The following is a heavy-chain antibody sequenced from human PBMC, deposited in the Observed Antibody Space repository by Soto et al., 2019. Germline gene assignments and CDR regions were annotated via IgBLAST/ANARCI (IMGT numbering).Heavy chain of an antibody. D-gene: IGHD3-3*01. Sequence: VGSLRLSCAASGFTFSSYWMSWVRQAPGKGLEWVANIKQDGSEKYYVDSVKGRFTISRDNAKNSLYLQMNSLRAEDTAVYYCASGEYYDFWSGYSPFDYWGQGTLVTVSS. CDR1: GFTFSSYW. CDR3: ASGEYYDFWSGYSPFDY. CDR2: IKQDGSEK. J-gene: IGHJ4*02. V-gene: IGHV3-7*01.